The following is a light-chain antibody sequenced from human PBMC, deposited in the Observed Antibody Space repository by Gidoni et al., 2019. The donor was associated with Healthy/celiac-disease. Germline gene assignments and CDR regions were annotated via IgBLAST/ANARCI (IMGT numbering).Light chain of an antibody. Sequence: DIVMTQSPLSLPVTPGEPASISCRSSQSLLHSNGYYYLDWYLQKPGQSPQLLIYLGSNRASGGPDRVSGSGSGTDFTLNSSRVEADDVWVYYCMQALQTPFVGGTKVEIK. CDR1: QSLLHSNGYYY. CDR3: MQALQTP. J-gene: IGKJ4*01. V-gene: IGKV2-28*01. CDR2: LGS.